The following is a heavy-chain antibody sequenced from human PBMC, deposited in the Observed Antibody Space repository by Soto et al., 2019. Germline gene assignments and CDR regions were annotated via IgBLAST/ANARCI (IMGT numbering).Heavy chain of an antibody. CDR1: GVSIRSGDYY. Sequence: SETLSLTCTVSGVSIRSGDYYWSCIRQPPGKGLEWIGYIYYSGSTYYNPSLKSRVTISVDTSKNQFSLKLSSVTAADTAVYYCARNSQQLVPGENWFDPWGQGTLVTVSS. CDR2: IYYSGST. D-gene: IGHD6-13*01. V-gene: IGHV4-30-4*01. J-gene: IGHJ5*02. CDR3: ARNSQQLVPGENWFDP.